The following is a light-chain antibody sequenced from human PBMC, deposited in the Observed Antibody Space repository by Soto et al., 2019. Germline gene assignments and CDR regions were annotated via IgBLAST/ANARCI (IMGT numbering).Light chain of an antibody. J-gene: IGKJ5*01. CDR2: DAS. Sequence: EIVLTQSPATLSLSPGERATLSCRASQSISSYLAWYQQKPGQAPTPPIKDASDRATGIPARFSGSGAGRDVTLTISCLEQEDFSVYDCQVRTNWSIAFGRGTRWRL. V-gene: IGKV3-11*02. CDR3: QVRTNWSIA. CDR1: QSISSY.